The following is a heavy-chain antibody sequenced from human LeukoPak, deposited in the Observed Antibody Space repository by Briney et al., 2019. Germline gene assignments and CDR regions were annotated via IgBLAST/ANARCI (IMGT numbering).Heavy chain of an antibody. V-gene: IGHV7-4-1*02. Sequence: GASVKVSCKASGYTFTSHAMNWVRQAPGQRLEWMGWINTNTGNPTYAQGFTGRFVFSLDTSVSTAYLQISSLKAEDTAVYYCARDLESSVWGGYYFDYWGQGTLVTVSS. J-gene: IGHJ4*02. D-gene: IGHD3-16*01. CDR2: INTNTGNP. CDR3: ARDLESSVWGGYYFDY. CDR1: GYTFTSHA.